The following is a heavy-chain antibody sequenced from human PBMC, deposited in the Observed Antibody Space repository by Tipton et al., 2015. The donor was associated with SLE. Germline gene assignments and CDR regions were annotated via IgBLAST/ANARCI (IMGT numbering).Heavy chain of an antibody. V-gene: IGHV3-30*14. CDR1: GFTFSSYA. Sequence: RSLRLSCAASGFTFSSYAMHWVRQAPGKGLEWVAVISYDGSNKYYADSVKGRFTISRDNSKNTLYLQMNSLRAEDTAVYYCARGPDDYDSGGYPAYFHSWGQGTLVTVSS. CDR3: ARGPDDYDSGGYPAYFHS. D-gene: IGHD3-22*01. J-gene: IGHJ4*02. CDR2: ISYDGSNK.